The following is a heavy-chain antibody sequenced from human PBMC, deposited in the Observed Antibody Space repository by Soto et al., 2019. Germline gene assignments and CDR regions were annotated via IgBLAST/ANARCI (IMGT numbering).Heavy chain of an antibody. Sequence: GESLKISCQGSGKSFTTYWIAWVRQMPGKGLEWMGIIYPGDSDTRYSPSFQGQVTISADKSISTAYLQWSSLKASDTAMYFCARQGYTYGYDYWGQGTQVTVS. D-gene: IGHD5-18*01. J-gene: IGHJ4*02. CDR2: IYPGDSDT. V-gene: IGHV5-51*01. CDR3: ARQGYTYGYDY. CDR1: GKSFTTYW.